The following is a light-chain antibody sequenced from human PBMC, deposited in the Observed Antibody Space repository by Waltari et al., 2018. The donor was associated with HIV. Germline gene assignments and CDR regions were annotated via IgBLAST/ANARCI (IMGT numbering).Light chain of an antibody. V-gene: IGLV1-40*01. J-gene: IGLJ2*01. CDR3: QSYDSSLSGFVV. Sequence: SGAPGQRVTISCTGSSSNIGAGYDVHWYQQLPGTAPKVLIYGNTNRPSGVPDRFSGSKSGTSASLAITGLQAEDEADYYCQSYDSSLSGFVVFGGGTKVTVL. CDR2: GNT. CDR1: SSNIGAGYD.